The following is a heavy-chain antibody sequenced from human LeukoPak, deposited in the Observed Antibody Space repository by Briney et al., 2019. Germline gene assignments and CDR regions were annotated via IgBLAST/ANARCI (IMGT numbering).Heavy chain of an antibody. V-gene: IGHV4-39*02. J-gene: IGHJ6*02. D-gene: IGHD5-18*01. CDR1: GGSISSNSYY. CDR3: ARDQVGAESGYSYGPDYYYYGMDV. CDR2: IYYSGST. Sequence: SETLSLTCTVSGGSISSNSYYWGWIRQPPGKGLEWIGSIYYSGSTYYNPSLKSRVTISVDTSKNQFSLKLSSVTAADTAVYYCARDQVGAESGYSYGPDYYYYGMDVWGQGTTVTVSS.